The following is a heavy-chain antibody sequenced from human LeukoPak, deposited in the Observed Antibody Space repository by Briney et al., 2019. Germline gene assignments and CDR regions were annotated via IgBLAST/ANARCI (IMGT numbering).Heavy chain of an antibody. V-gene: IGHV3-21*01. CDR1: GFFFSNNA. Sequence: GGSLRLSCAASGFFFSNNAMSWVRQAPGKGLEWVSSISSSSSYIYYADSVKGRFTISRDNAKNSLYLQMNSLRAEDTAVYYCARDIEQQLDYWGQGTLVTVSS. J-gene: IGHJ4*02. D-gene: IGHD6-13*01. CDR2: ISSSSSYI. CDR3: ARDIEQQLDY.